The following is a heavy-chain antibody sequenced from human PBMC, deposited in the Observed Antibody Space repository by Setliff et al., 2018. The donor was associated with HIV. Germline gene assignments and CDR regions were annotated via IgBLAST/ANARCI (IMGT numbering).Heavy chain of an antibody. V-gene: IGHV1-69*05. CDR1: GGTFSNYG. CDR3: ASPTTVTGDAFDI. Sequence: ASVKVSCKASGGTFSNYGMSWVRQAPGQGLEWMGGIIPISGTANYAQKFQGRVTITTDESTSTAYMELSGLRSEDTAVYYCASPTTVTGDAFDIWGQGTMVTVSS. J-gene: IGHJ3*02. CDR2: IIPISGTA. D-gene: IGHD4-17*01.